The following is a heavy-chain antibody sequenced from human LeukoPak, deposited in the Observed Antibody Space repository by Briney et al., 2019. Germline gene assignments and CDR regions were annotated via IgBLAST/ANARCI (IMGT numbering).Heavy chain of an antibody. CDR3: AKCRGVIGDY. D-gene: IGHD3-10*01. V-gene: IGHV3-23*01. J-gene: IGHJ4*02. CDR2: ISGSGGST. CDR1: GFTFSSHW. Sequence: GGSLRLSCAASGFTFSSHWMHWVRQAPGKGLEWVSAISGSGGSTYYAVCVKGRFTISRDNSKNSLYLQMNSLRAEDTAVYYCAKCRGVIGDYWGQGTLVTVSS.